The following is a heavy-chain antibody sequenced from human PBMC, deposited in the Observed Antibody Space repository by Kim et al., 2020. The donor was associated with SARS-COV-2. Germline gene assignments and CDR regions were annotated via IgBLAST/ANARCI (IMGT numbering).Heavy chain of an antibody. Sequence: SETLSLTCTVSGDSISSSSPYWGWIRQPPGRGLEWIGGVYYSGITYYTPSLKSRVTISVDTSTNQFSLKLTSVTAADTALYYCARVWYTYGLSFDYWGQGTPVTVSS. D-gene: IGHD6-13*01. J-gene: IGHJ4*02. CDR1: GDSISSSSPY. CDR3: ARVWYTYGLSFDY. CDR2: VYYSGIT. V-gene: IGHV4-39*01.